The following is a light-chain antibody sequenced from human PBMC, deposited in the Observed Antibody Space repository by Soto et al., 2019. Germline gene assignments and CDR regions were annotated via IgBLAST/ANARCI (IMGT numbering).Light chain of an antibody. CDR3: QTWDTGIC. Sequence: QLVLTQSPSASASLGASVKLTCTLSSGHNTYAIAWLQQQTDRVPRFLMKVNRDGSHSKGDGIPDRFSGSSSGAERSLTISSLQVEDEADYCCQTWDTGICFGGGTKLTDL. J-gene: IGLJ2*01. CDR2: VNRDGSH. CDR1: SGHNTYA. V-gene: IGLV4-69*01.